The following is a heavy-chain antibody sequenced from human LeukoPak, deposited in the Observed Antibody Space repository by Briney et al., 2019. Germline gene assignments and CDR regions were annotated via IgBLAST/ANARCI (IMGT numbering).Heavy chain of an antibody. CDR3: ARLLILYYFDY. D-gene: IGHD3-9*01. Sequence: PSETLSLTCTVSGGSISSSSYYWGWIRQPPGKGLEWIGSIYYSGSTYYNPSLKSRVTISVDTSKNQFSLKPSSVTAADTAVYYCARLLILYYFDYWGQGTLVTVSS. CDR2: IYYSGST. CDR1: GGSISSSSYY. V-gene: IGHV4-39*07. J-gene: IGHJ4*02.